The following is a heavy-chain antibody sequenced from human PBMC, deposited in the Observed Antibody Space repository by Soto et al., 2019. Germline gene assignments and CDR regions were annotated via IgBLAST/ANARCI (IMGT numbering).Heavy chain of an antibody. Sequence: GGSLRLSCAASGFTFSNAWMNWVRQAPGKGLEWVGRIKSKTDGGTTDYAAPVKGRFTISGDDSKNTLYLQMNSLKTEDTAVYYCTTDHSIVVVVAATDAFDIWGQGTMVT. D-gene: IGHD2-15*01. J-gene: IGHJ3*02. CDR2: IKSKTDGGTT. V-gene: IGHV3-15*07. CDR1: GFTFSNAW. CDR3: TTDHSIVVVVAATDAFDI.